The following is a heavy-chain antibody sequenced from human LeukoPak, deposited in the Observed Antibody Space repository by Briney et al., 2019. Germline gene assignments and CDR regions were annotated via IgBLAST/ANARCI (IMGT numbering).Heavy chain of an antibody. V-gene: IGHV3-66*01. Sequence: AESLTLSCAASGCTFSTYAMSWVRQAPGKGLEWVAVIYSGGSTYYADSVKGRFTISRDNSKNTLYLQMNSLRAEDTAVYYCARGTPSMVRGVGFDYWGQGTLVTVSS. CDR3: ARGTPSMVRGVGFDY. CDR2: IYSGGST. CDR1: GCTFSTYA. D-gene: IGHD3-10*01. J-gene: IGHJ4*02.